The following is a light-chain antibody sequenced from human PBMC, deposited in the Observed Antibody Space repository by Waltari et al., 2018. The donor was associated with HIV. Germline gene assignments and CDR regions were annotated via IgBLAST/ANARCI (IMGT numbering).Light chain of an antibody. V-gene: IGKV1-5*03. Sequence: DIQITQSLSPLSASVGANIIITFPPSQSIINWLAWFKQKPGKAPKLLIYKASNLERGVPSRFSGSGSGTEFTLTITGLQPDDFATYFCQQYSSDPLTFGRGTRVEVK. J-gene: IGKJ4*01. CDR2: KAS. CDR3: QQYSSDPLT. CDR1: QSIINW.